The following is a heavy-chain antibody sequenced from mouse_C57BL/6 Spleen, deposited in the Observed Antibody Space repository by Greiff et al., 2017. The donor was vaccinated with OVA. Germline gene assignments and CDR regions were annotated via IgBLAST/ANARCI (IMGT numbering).Heavy chain of an antibody. J-gene: IGHJ2*01. Sequence: EVKLMESGAELVRPGASVKLSCTASGFNIKDYYMHWVKQRPEQGLEWIGRIDPEDGDTEYAPQFQGKATMTADTSSNTAYLQLRSLTSEDTAVYYFNSSYYGSSEGYFDYWGQGTTLTVSS. CDR2: IDPEDGDT. D-gene: IGHD1-1*01. CDR3: NSSYYGSSEGYFDY. CDR1: GFNIKDYY. V-gene: IGHV14-1*01.